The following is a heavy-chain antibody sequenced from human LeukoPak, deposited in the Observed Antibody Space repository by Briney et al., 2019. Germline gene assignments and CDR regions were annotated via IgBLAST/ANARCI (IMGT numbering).Heavy chain of an antibody. CDR3: ARGPRLVPGAFDI. D-gene: IGHD6-6*01. CDR2: ISYDGSNK. Sequence: GRSLRLSCAASGFTFSSYAMHWVRQAPGKGLEWVAVISYDGSNKYYADSVKGRFTISRDNSKNTLYLQMNSLRAEDTAVYYCARGPRLVPGAFDIWGQGTMVTVSS. J-gene: IGHJ3*02. V-gene: IGHV3-30-3*01. CDR1: GFTFSSYA.